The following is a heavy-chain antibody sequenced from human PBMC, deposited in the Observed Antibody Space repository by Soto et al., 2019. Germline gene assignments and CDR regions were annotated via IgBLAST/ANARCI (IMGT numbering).Heavy chain of an antibody. D-gene: IGHD3-10*01. Sequence: EVQLVQSGAEVKKPGESLRISCKGSGYSFTSYWISWVRQMPGKGLEWMGRIDPSDSYTNYSPSFQGHVTISADKSISTAYLQWSSLKASDTAMYYCARGYYYGSGSYWDAFDIWGQGTMVTVSS. CDR3: ARGYYYGSGSYWDAFDI. CDR2: IDPSDSYT. CDR1: GYSFTSYW. V-gene: IGHV5-10-1*01. J-gene: IGHJ3*02.